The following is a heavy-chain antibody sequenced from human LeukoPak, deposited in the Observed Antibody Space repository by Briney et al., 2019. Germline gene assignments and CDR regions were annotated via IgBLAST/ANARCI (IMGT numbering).Heavy chain of an antibody. V-gene: IGHV4-61*01. D-gene: IGHD3-3*01. Sequence: PSETLSLTCTVSGGSISSGSYYWSWIRQPPGKGLEWIGYIHYSGSTYYNPSLTSRVTMSIDTSKNQFSLRLSSVTAADTAVYYCAREGSRDFWSGPVYYFDYWGQGTLVTVSS. J-gene: IGHJ4*02. CDR3: AREGSRDFWSGPVYYFDY. CDR1: GGSISSGSYY. CDR2: IHYSGST.